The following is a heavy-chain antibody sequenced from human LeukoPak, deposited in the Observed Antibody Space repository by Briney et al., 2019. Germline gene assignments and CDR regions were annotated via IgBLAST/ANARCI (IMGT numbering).Heavy chain of an antibody. Sequence: ASVKVSCKASGYTFTSYYMHWVRQAPGQGLEWMGIINPFGGSTSYAQKFQGSVTMTRDTSTSTVYMELSSLRSEDTAIYYCARDGVGQQQLVPKYYFDYWGQGTLVTVSS. CDR1: GYTFTSYY. D-gene: IGHD6-13*01. CDR2: INPFGGST. CDR3: ARDGVGQQQLVPKYYFDY. V-gene: IGHV1-46*01. J-gene: IGHJ4*02.